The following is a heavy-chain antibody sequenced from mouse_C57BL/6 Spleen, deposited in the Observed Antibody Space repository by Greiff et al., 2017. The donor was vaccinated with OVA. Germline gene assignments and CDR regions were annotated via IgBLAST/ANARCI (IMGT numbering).Heavy chain of an antibody. J-gene: IGHJ2*01. CDR1: GFTFSDAW. CDR3: TRRGKITTVALDY. V-gene: IGHV6-6*01. Sequence: EVKVVESGGGLVQPGGSMKLSCAASGFTFSDAWMDWVRQSPEKGLEWVAEIRNKANNHATYYAESVKGRFTISRDDSKSSVYLQMNSLRAEDTGIYYCTRRGKITTVALDYWGQGTTLTVSS. D-gene: IGHD1-1*01. CDR2: IRNKANNHAT.